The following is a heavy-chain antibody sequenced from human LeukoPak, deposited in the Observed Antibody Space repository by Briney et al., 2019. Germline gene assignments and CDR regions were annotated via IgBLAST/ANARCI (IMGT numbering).Heavy chain of an antibody. Sequence: GGSLRLSCAASGFSLSAYWMTWVRQAPGKGLEWVANINRDGSQKNHVDSVKGRFTISRDNAKNSLYLQMNSLTAEDTAVYYCARGNGNVGGRLDPWGQGIRVTVSS. CDR3: ARGNGNVGGRLDP. D-gene: IGHD1-1*01. J-gene: IGHJ5*02. CDR2: INRDGSQK. CDR1: GFSLSAYW. V-gene: IGHV3-7*01.